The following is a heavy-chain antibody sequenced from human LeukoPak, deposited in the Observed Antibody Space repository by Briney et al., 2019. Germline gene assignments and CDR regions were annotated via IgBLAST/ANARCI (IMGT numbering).Heavy chain of an antibody. D-gene: IGHD3-22*01. CDR3: AKAAYYYDSSGYTS. CDR2: ISWNSGSI. J-gene: IGHJ5*02. V-gene: IGHV3-9*01. CDR1: GFTVSSNY. Sequence: GGSLRLSCAASGFTVSSNYMSWVRQAPGKGLEWVSGISWNSGSIGYADSVKGRFTISRDNAKNSLYLQMNSLRAEDTALYYCAKAAYYYDSSGYTSWGQGTLVTVSS.